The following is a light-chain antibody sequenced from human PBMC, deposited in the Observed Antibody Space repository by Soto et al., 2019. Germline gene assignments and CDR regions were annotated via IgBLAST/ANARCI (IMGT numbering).Light chain of an antibody. CDR1: QSVSSSY. J-gene: IGKJ1*01. Sequence: EIVLTQSPGTLSLSPGERATLSCRASQSVSSSYLAWYQQKPGQAPRLLIYGASSRATGIPDRFSGSGSGTDFTLTISRLDPEDCAVYYCQQDGSSPSWTFGQGTKVEI. V-gene: IGKV3-20*01. CDR2: GAS. CDR3: QQDGSSPSWT.